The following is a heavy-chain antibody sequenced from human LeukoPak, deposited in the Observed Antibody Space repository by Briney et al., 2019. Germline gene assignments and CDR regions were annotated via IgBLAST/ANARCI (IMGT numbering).Heavy chain of an antibody. V-gene: IGHV3-23*01. D-gene: IGHD5-18*01. Sequence: PGGSLRLSCATSGFTFSFAAMTWVRQGPGKGLEWVSLISASGANTYHAGSVRGRFTISRDNSKNTVYLQMNSLRAEDTALYYCAKGIQGANWGQGTLVTVSS. CDR3: AKGIQGAN. J-gene: IGHJ4*02. CDR2: ISASGANT. CDR1: GFTFSFAA.